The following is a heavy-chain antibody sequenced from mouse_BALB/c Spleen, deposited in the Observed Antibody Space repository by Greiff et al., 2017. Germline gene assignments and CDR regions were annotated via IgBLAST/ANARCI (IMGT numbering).Heavy chain of an antibody. Sequence: EVKLVESGPGLVKPSQSLSLTCTVTGYSITSDYAWNWIRQFPGNKLEWMGYISYSGSTSYNPSLKSRISITRDTSKNQFFLQLNSVTTEDTATYYCARAHYYGSSYGFDYWGQGTTLTVSS. CDR2: ISYSGST. D-gene: IGHD1-1*01. CDR3: ARAHYYGSSYGFDY. CDR1: GYSITSDYA. V-gene: IGHV3-2*02. J-gene: IGHJ2*01.